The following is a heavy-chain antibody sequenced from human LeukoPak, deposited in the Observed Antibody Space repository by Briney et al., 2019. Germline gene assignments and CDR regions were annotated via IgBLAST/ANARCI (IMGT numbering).Heavy chain of an antibody. D-gene: IGHD6-6*01. CDR3: ARGLNSIAARLVWFDP. CDR1: GDSVFSNSAA. Sequence: SQTLSLTCAISGDSVFSNSAAWNWIRQSPSRGLEWLGRTYYRSKWYNDYAVSVKSRITINPDTSKNQFSLQLNSVTPEDTAVYYCARGLNSIAARLVWFDPWGQGTLVTVSS. V-gene: IGHV6-1*01. J-gene: IGHJ5*02. CDR2: TYYRSKWYN.